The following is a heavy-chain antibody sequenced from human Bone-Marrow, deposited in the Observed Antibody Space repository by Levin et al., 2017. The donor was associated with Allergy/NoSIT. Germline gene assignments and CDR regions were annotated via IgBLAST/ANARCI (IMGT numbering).Heavy chain of an antibody. CDR1: GYSFTSYL. CDR2: IYPSDSDT. Sequence: GGSLRLSCKGSGYSFTSYLIGWVRQMPGKGLEWMGIIYPSDSDTRYSPSLQGQVTISADKSTSTAYLQWSGLKASDTATYFCARFVSAYGFSNYYHFRMDVWGQGTTVTVSS. V-gene: IGHV5-51*01. J-gene: IGHJ6*02. CDR3: ARFVSAYGFSNYYHFRMDV. D-gene: IGHD3-10*01.